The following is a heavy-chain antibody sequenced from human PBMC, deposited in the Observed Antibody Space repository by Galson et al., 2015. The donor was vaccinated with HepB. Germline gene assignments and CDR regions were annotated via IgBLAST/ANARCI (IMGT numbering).Heavy chain of an antibody. Sequence: SLRLSCAASGFTFSGHAMSWVRQAAGKGLEWVSGISSSGGYIYYADSVKGRFTISRDNSKNTLWLQMNSLRAEDTATYYCAKTLYGSGSSRAFDIWGQGTVVTVSS. J-gene: IGHJ3*02. CDR2: ISSSGGYI. CDR3: AKTLYGSGSSRAFDI. V-gene: IGHV3-23*01. CDR1: GFTFSGHA. D-gene: IGHD3-10*01.